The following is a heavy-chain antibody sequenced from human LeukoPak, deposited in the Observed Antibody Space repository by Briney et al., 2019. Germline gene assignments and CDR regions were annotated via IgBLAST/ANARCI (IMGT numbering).Heavy chain of an antibody. CDR3: ARGHGSGSYSAYYFDY. J-gene: IGHJ4*02. CDR2: IKQDGSNI. V-gene: IGHV3-7*05. CDR1: GFTFSNYW. D-gene: IGHD3-10*01. Sequence: GGSLRLSCVASGFTFSNYWMSWVRQAPGKGLEWVANIKQDGSNIYYVHSVKGRFTISRDSAKNSLFLQMNSLRAEDTAVYYCARGHGSGSYSAYYFDYWGQGTLVTVSS.